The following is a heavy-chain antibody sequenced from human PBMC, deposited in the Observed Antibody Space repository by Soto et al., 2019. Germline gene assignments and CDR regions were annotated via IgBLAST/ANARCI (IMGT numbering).Heavy chain of an antibody. J-gene: IGHJ4*02. Sequence: ASVKVSCKASGYTFTSYGISWVRQAPGQGLEWMGWISAYNGNTNYAQKFQGRVTITADKSTSTAYMELSSLRSEDTAVYYCARGGGQESYYFDYWGQGTLVTVSS. D-gene: IGHD3-10*01. V-gene: IGHV1-18*04. CDR3: ARGGGQESYYFDY. CDR1: GYTFTSYG. CDR2: ISAYNGNT.